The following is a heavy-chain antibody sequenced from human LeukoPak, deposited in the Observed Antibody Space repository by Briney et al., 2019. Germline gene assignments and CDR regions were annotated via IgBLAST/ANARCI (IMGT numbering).Heavy chain of an antibody. J-gene: IGHJ5*02. CDR2: ISGGGGST. CDR1: GGSISSSSYY. V-gene: IGHV3-23*01. CDR3: AKGSGINHYHWIDP. D-gene: IGHD1-14*01. Sequence: ETLSLTCTVSGGSISSSSYYWGWIRQAPGKGLEWVSGISGGGGSTYYADSVKGRFTISRDNSKNTLYLQMDSLRAEDTALYYCAKGSGINHYHWIDPWGQGTLVTVSS.